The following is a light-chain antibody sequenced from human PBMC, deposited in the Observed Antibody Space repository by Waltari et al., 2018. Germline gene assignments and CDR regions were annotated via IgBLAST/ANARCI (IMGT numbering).Light chain of an antibody. CDR1: SSDVGGYNY. J-gene: IGLJ1*01. CDR3: SSYAGSNNLD. V-gene: IGLV2-8*01. CDR2: KVS. Sequence: QSALTQPPSASGSPGQSVTISCTGTSSDVGGYNYVSWYQQHPGKAPKVMIEKVSKRPSGVPARFSGSKSGNTGSLTVSGLQAEDEADYYCSSYAGSNNLDFGTGTKVTVL.